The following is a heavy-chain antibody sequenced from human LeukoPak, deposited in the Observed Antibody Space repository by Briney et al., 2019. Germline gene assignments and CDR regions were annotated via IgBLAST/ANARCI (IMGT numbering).Heavy chain of an antibody. J-gene: IGHJ4*02. Sequence: SETLSLTCTVSGGSISSYYWSWIRQPPGKGLEWVGYIYYRGSTNYNPSLKSRVTISLDTSKNQFSLNLSSVTAADTAVYYYPRGDGYNFYYWGQGTLVTVSS. D-gene: IGHD5-24*01. CDR2: IYYRGST. CDR1: GGSISSYY. CDR3: PRGDGYNFYY. V-gene: IGHV4-59*01.